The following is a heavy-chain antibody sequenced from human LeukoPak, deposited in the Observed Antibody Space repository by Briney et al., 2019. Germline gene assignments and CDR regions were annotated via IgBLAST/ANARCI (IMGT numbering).Heavy chain of an antibody. Sequence: GASVKVSCKASGYTFTGYYMHWVRQAPGQGLEWMGWINPNSGGTNYAQKFQGRVTMTRDTSISTAYMELSRLRSDDTAVYYCARDCCQTYYDFWSGENWFDPWGQGTLVTVSS. J-gene: IGHJ5*02. CDR1: GYTFTGYY. CDR3: ARDCCQTYYDFWSGENWFDP. V-gene: IGHV1-2*02. CDR2: INPNSGGT. D-gene: IGHD3-3*01.